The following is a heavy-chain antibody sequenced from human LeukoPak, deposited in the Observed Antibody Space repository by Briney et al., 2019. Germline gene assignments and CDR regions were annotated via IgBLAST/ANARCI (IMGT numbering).Heavy chain of an antibody. Sequence: ASVKVSCKASGYTFTGYYMHWVRQAPGQGLEWMGRINPNSGGTNYAQKFQGRVTMTRDTSISTAYMELSRLTSEDTAVYYCARGRWSATTATYYLDFWGQGTLVTVSS. CDR1: GYTFTGYY. J-gene: IGHJ4*02. D-gene: IGHD5-24*01. CDR2: INPNSGGT. CDR3: ARGRWSATTATYYLDF. V-gene: IGHV1-2*06.